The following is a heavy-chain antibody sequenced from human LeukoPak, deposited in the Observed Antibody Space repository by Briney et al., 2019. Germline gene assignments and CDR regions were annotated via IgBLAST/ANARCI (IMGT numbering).Heavy chain of an antibody. D-gene: IGHD3-10*01. V-gene: IGHV4-59*08. J-gene: IGHJ4*02. Sequence: SETLSLTCSVSGGSVSSFYWSWIRQSPGKGLEWIGYIYSNGGTNYNPSLKSRVTMSVDTSKNQFSLNLNSVTAADTAVYYCARHVTGIYGSRGDFDFWGPGTLVTVSS. CDR1: GGSVSSFY. CDR3: ARHVTGIYGSRGDFDF. CDR2: IYSNGGT.